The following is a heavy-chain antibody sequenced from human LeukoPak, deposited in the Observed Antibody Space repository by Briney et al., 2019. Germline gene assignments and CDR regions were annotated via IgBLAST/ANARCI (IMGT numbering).Heavy chain of an antibody. D-gene: IGHD1-14*01. CDR3: ARDSGQNWFDP. Sequence: ASVKVSCKASGGTFSSYAISWVRQAPGQGLEWMGWISAYNDNTNYAQKLQGRVTMTTDTSTTTAYMELRSLRSDDTAVYYCARDSGQNWFDPWGQGTLVTVSS. CDR2: ISAYNDNT. V-gene: IGHV1-18*01. J-gene: IGHJ5*02. CDR1: GGTFSSYA.